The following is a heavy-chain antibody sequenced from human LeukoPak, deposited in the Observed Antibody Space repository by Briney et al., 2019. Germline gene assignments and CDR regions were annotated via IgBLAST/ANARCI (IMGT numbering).Heavy chain of an antibody. V-gene: IGHV3-23*01. CDR2: IHGGDDVT. J-gene: IGHJ4*02. CDR3: ARDNAGYDY. Sequence: PGGSLRLSCAASGFTFSNYAMNWVRQAPEKGLEWVSTIHGGDDVTYYADSVKGRFTISRDNSRNTLYLQMNSLRAEDTAVYYCARDNAGYDYWGQGTLVTVSS. D-gene: IGHD5-12*01. CDR1: GFTFSNYA.